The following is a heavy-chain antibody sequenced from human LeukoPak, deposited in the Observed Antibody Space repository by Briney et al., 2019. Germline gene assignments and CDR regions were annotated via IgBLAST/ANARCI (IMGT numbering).Heavy chain of an antibody. CDR2: INHSGST. J-gene: IGHJ5*02. CDR3: ARDNYHYDILTGYYMANNWFDP. D-gene: IGHD3-9*01. V-gene: IGHV4-34*01. CDR1: GGSFSGYY. Sequence: PSETLSLTCAVYGGSFSGYYWSWIRQPPGKGLEWIGEINHSGSTNYNPSLKSRVTISVDTSKNQFSLKLSSVTAADTAVYYCARDNYHYDILTGYYMANNWFDPWGQGTLVTVSS.